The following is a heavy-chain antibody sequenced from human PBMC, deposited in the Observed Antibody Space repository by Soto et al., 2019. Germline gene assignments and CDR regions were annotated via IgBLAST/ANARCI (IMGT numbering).Heavy chain of an antibody. V-gene: IGHV1-18*01. J-gene: IGHJ5*02. D-gene: IGHD3-16*01. CDR3: ARDQIGPSDNWFDP. CDR1: CYTFASYG. CDR2: ISAYNGNT. Sequence: ASLKVSCTSSCYTFASYGIICVRQAPGQGLEWMGWISAYNGNTNYAQKLQGRVTMTTDTSTSTAYMELRSLRSDDTAVYYCARDQIGPSDNWFDPWGQGTLVNVSA.